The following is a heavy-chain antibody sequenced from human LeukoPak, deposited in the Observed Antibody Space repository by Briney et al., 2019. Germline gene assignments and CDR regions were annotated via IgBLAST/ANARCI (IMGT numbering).Heavy chain of an antibody. CDR1: GFTFSDAW. V-gene: IGHV3-15*01. CDR3: STGYGSPYSDNY. J-gene: IGHJ4*02. Sequence: GGSLRLSCAASGFTFSDAWMNWVRQAPGEGLEWVGRIKSKTNGETTDYPAPVKGRFSISRDDSKNTLYLQMDSLKTEDTAVYYCSTGYGSPYSDNYWGQGTLVTVSS. CDR2: IKSKTNGETT. D-gene: IGHD2-15*01.